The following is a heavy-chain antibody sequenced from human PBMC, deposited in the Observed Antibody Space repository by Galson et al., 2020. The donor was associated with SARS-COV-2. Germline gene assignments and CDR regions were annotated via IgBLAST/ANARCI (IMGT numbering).Heavy chain of an antibody. V-gene: IGHV4-31*03. Sequence: SETLSLTCTVSGGSISSGGYYWSWIRQHPGKGLEWIGYIYYSGSTYYNPSLKSRVTISVDTSKNQFSLKLSSVTAADTAVYYCARAEWELQGADWFDPWGQGTLVTVSS. J-gene: IGHJ5*02. CDR1: GGSISSGGYY. CDR2: IYYSGST. D-gene: IGHD1-26*01. CDR3: ARAEWELQGADWFDP.